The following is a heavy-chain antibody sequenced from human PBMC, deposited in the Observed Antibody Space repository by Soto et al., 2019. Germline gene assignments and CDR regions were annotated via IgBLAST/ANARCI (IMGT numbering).Heavy chain of an antibody. CDR2: IYYSGST. CDR3: ASSVTTYYYYGMDV. V-gene: IGHV4-59*01. D-gene: IGHD4-4*01. Sequence: LSLTCTVSGGSISSYYWSWIRQPPGKGLEWIGYIYYSGSTNYNPSLKSRVTISVDTSKNQFSLKLSSVTAADTAVYYCASSVTTYYYYGMDVWGQGTTVTVS. CDR1: GGSISSYY. J-gene: IGHJ6*02.